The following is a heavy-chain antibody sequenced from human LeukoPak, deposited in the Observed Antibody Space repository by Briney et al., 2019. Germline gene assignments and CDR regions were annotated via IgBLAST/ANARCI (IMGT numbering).Heavy chain of an antibody. J-gene: IGHJ6*02. CDR2: INSDGSST. CDR3: ATGQGHGMDV. Sequence: GGSLRLSCAASGFTLSSYWMHWVRQAPGKGLVWVSRINSDGSSTSYADSVKGRFTISRDNAKNTLYLQMNSLRAEDTAVYYYATGQGHGMDVWGQGTTVTVSS. CDR1: GFTLSSYW. D-gene: IGHD1-14*01. V-gene: IGHV3-74*01.